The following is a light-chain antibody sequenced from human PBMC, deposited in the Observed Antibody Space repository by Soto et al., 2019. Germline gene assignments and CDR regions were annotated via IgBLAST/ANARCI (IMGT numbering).Light chain of an antibody. CDR2: GAS. J-gene: IGKJ3*01. V-gene: IGKV1-33*01. CDR1: QDIRTS. CDR3: QHYHNLPPFT. Sequence: DIQMTQSPSSLSASVGARVSITCQASQDIRTSLSWFQQKPGRAPKLLIYGASYLETGAPSRFRGSGSGTDFTFTISSQQPEDISTYYYQHYHNLPPFTFGPGTRVDVK.